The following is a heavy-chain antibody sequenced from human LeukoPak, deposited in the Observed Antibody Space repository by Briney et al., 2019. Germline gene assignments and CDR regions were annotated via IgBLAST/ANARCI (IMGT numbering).Heavy chain of an antibody. CDR1: GGSISSSNYF. D-gene: IGHD2-21*02. J-gene: IGHJ5*01. V-gene: IGHV4-39*07. CDR3: VKKVAGVTWFDF. Sequence: KSSETLSLTCTVSGGSISSSNYFWGWIRQPPGKGLEWIGYIYYSGSTYYNPSLKSRVTMSVDTSKNQFSLKLSSVTAVDTAVYYCVKKVAGVTWFDFWGQGTLVTVSS. CDR2: IYYSGST.